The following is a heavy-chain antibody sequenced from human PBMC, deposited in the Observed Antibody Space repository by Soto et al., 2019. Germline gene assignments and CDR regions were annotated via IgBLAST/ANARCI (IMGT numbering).Heavy chain of an antibody. V-gene: IGHV6-1*01. CDR2: TYYRSKWYN. J-gene: IGHJ3*02. D-gene: IGHD6-13*01. CDR3: ASSGSADSSRWYSYDAFDI. CDR1: GDSVSSNSAA. Sequence: SQTLSLTCAISGDSVSSNSAAWNWIRQSPSRGLEWLGRTYYRSKWYNDYAVSVKSRITINPDTSKNQFSLQLNSVTPEDTAVYYCASSGSADSSRWYSYDAFDIWGQGTMVTVSS.